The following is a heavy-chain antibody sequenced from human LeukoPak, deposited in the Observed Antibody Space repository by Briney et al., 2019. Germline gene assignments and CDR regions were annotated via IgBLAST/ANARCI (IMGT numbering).Heavy chain of an antibody. Sequence: ASVKVSCKASGYTFTSYAMHWVRQAPGQRLEWMGWINAGNGNTKYSQKFQGRVTITGDTSASTAYMELSSLRSEDTAVYYCARDSSQQGNFDYWGQGTLVTVSS. CDR2: INAGNGNT. CDR1: GYTFTSYA. V-gene: IGHV1-3*01. J-gene: IGHJ4*02. CDR3: ARDSSQQGNFDY. D-gene: IGHD1/OR15-1a*01.